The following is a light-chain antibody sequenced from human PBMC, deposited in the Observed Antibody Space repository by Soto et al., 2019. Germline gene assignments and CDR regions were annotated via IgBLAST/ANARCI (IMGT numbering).Light chain of an antibody. CDR3: QQSYSTLLT. V-gene: IGKV1-39*01. CDR1: QSISSY. J-gene: IGKJ4*01. Sequence: DIRMTQSPSSLSASVGDRVTITCRASQSISSYLNWYQQKPGKAPKLLIYAASSLQSGVPSRVSGSGSGTDFTLTISSLQPEDFATYYCQQSYSTLLTFGGGTKVDI. CDR2: AAS.